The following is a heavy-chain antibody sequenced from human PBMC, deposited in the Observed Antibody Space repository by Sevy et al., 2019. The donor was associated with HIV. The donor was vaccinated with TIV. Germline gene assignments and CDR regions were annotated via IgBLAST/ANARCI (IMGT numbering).Heavy chain of an antibody. D-gene: IGHD2-2*01. CDR3: ARSYCSSTSCYSGFDP. CDR2: IYTSGRT. CDR1: GGSSNTYY. J-gene: IGHJ5*02. V-gene: IGHV4-4*07. Sequence: SETLSLTCSVSGGSSNTYYLNWIRQPAGKGLEWIGRIYTSGRTNYNPSLRSRLTRSIDTSNNQFSLRLSSVTAADTAVYYCARSYCSSTSCYSGFDPWGHGTLVTVSS.